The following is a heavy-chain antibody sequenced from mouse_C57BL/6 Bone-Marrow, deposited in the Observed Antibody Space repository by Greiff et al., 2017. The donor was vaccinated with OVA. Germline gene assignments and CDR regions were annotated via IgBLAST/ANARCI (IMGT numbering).Heavy chain of an antibody. Sequence: AADGIDFSRYWMSWVRRAPGKGLEWIGEINPDSSTINYAPSLKDKFIISRDNAKHTLYLQMSKVRSEDTALYYGARQGYGSTYWYFDVWGTGTTVTVSS. V-gene: IGHV4-1*01. CDR1: GIDFSRYW. D-gene: IGHD1-1*01. J-gene: IGHJ1*03. CDR3: ARQGYGSTYWYFDV. CDR2: INPDSSTI.